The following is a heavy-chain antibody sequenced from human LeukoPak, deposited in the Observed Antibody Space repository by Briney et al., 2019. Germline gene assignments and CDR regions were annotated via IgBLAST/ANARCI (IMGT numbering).Heavy chain of an antibody. CDR3: ARIWFGELSSYFDY. CDR2: IYYTGST. CDR1: GGSISSYY. Sequence: SETLSLTCTVSGGSISSYYWSWIRQPPGKGLEWIGYIYYTGSTNYSPSLKSRVTISMDTSKNQFSLKLSSVTAADTAVYYCARIWFGELSSYFDYWGQGTLVTVSS. D-gene: IGHD3-10*01. V-gene: IGHV4-59*12. J-gene: IGHJ4*02.